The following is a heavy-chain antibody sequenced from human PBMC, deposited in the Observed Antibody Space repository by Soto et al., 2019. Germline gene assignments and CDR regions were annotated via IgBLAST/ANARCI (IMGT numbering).Heavy chain of an antibody. J-gene: IGHJ4*02. CDR3: GNYNRSGFYVFDY. Sequence: SETLSLTCTVSGASINNYYWSWIRQPPGKKLEWIGYVYNSGTTNYNPSFESRVTISADTSKNQFSLKLRSVTAADTAVYYCGNYNRSGFYVFDYWGRGTQVTVPS. D-gene: IGHD2-2*01. CDR2: VYNSGTT. CDR1: GASINNYY. V-gene: IGHV4-59*08.